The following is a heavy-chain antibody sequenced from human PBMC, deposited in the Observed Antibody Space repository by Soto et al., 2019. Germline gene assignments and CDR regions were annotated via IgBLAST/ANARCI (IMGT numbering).Heavy chain of an antibody. CDR1: GYTFTSYG. J-gene: IGHJ6*02. CDR3: SSLCGGDCYSSSYYYYGMDV. Sequence: ASVKVSCKASGYTFTSYGISWVRQAPGQGREWMGWISAYNGNTNYAQKLQGRVTMTTDTSTSTAYMELRSLRSDDTAGYYGSSLCGGDCYSSSYYYYGMDVWGQGTTVTVSS. V-gene: IGHV1-18*01. D-gene: IGHD2-21*02. CDR2: ISAYNGNT.